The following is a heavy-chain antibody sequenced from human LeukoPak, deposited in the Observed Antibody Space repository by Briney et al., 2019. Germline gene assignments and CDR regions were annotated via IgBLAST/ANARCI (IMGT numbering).Heavy chain of an antibody. D-gene: IGHD3-9*01. CDR2: ISAYNGDT. J-gene: IGHJ4*02. Sequence: ASVKVSCKASGYTFASYGISWVRQAPGQGLEWMGWISAYNGDTKYAQKLQGRVTMTTDTSTRTVYMELRTLRSDDTAVYYCVRDSYDFLTGRYSGSGGDYWGQGTLVTVSS. CDR3: VRDSYDFLTGRYSGSGGDY. CDR1: GYTFASYG. V-gene: IGHV1-18*01.